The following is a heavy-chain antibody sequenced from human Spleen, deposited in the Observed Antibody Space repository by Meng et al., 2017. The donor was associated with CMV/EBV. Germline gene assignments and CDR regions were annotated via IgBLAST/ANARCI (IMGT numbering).Heavy chain of an antibody. CDR1: GFTFTTFS. CDR2: ISYDGNDK. CDR3: AREGYTLGRFGAFDI. Sequence: GESLKISRAASGFTFTTFSVHWVRQAPGKGLEWVADISYDGNDKYYADSVKGRFTISRDNSKNTLYLQMNGLRAEDSAVYFCAREGYTLGRFGAFDIWGQGTMVTVSS. V-gene: IGHV3-30*04. J-gene: IGHJ3*02. D-gene: IGHD2-2*02.